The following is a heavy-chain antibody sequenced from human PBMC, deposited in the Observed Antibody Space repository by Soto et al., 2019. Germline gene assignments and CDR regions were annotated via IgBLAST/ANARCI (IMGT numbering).Heavy chain of an antibody. Sequence: QLQLQESGPGLVKPSETLSLTCTVSGGSIRSSSYYWGWIRQPPGKGLEWIGSIYYSGSTYYNPSLKSRVTISVDTSKNQFSLKLSSVTAADTAVYYCARPLNIAVAGLNWFDPWGQGTLVTVSS. D-gene: IGHD6-19*01. CDR2: IYYSGST. J-gene: IGHJ5*02. CDR1: GGSIRSSSYY. V-gene: IGHV4-39*01. CDR3: ARPLNIAVAGLNWFDP.